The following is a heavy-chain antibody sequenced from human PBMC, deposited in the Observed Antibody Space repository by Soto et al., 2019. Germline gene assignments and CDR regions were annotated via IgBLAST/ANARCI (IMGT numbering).Heavy chain of an antibody. V-gene: IGHV1-18*04. CDR2: ISGYNGDI. J-gene: IGHJ4*02. CDR1: GYTFNRHG. Sequence: QVHLVQSGGEVKKPGASVKVSCKASGYTFNRHGITWVRQAPGQGLEWMGWISGYNGDINYEQKVQGRVTLTSDTLTRTVYLELKSLRFDDTAVYYCARVRIVGAREIDFWGQGTLVTVSS. CDR3: ARVRIVGAREIDF. D-gene: IGHD1-26*01.